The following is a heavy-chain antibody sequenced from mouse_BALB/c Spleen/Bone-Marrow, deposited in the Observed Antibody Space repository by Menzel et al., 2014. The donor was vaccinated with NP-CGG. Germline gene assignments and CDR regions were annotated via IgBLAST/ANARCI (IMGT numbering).Heavy chain of an antibody. CDR3: ARGGHDFSLDY. D-gene: IGHD2-4*01. CDR1: GYTFTDKW. Sequence: VQLQQSGAEFVMPGASVKMSCKASGYTFTDKWMYWVKPRPGQGLEWIGAIDTSDSYINYNQKFKGKASLTVDASSSTAYMHLSSLTSDDSAVYYCARGGHDFSLDYWGQGTSVIVSS. V-gene: IGHV1-69*01. J-gene: IGHJ4*01. CDR2: IDTSDSYI.